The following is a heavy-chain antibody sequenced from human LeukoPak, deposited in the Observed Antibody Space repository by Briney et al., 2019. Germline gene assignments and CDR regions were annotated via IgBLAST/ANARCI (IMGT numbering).Heavy chain of an antibody. D-gene: IGHD6-13*01. CDR2: INHSGST. CDR1: GGSFSGYY. CDR3: ARRGITTAGRFDY. J-gene: IGHJ4*02. Sequence: PSETLSLTCAVYGGSFSGYYWSWIRQPPGKGLEWIGEINHSGSTNYNPSLKSRVTISVDTSKNQFSLKLTSVTAADTAVYYCARRGITTAGRFDYWGQGTLVTVSS. V-gene: IGHV4-34*01.